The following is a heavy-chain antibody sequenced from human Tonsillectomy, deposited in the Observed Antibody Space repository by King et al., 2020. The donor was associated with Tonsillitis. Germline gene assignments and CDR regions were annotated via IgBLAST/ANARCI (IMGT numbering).Heavy chain of an antibody. D-gene: IGHD6-6*01. V-gene: IGHV1-46*03. Sequence: VQLVESGAEVKKPGASVKVSCKASGYTLTSYYMHWVRQAPGQGLEWMGIINPSCGSTSYSQKFQGRVTMSRDTSTSTVYMVLSSLRSEDTAVYYCARGAPYSSSSTGFDYWGQGTLVTVSS. CDR1: GYTLTSYY. CDR3: ARGAPYSSSSTGFDY. CDR2: INPSCGST. J-gene: IGHJ4*02.